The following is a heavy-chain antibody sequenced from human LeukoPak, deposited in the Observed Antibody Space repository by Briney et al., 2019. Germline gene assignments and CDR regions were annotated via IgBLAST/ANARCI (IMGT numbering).Heavy chain of an antibody. CDR2: ISSIGST. J-gene: IGHJ3*02. CDR3: ARDPTTVTKGFDI. Sequence: SETLSLTCTVSGGSISSHYWSWLRQPPGKGLEWIGYISSIGSTNYNPSLKSRVTISVDTSQNQFSLKLTSATAADAAFYFCARDPTTVTKGFDIWGQGPMITVSS. CDR1: GGSISSHY. D-gene: IGHD4-17*01. V-gene: IGHV4-59*11.